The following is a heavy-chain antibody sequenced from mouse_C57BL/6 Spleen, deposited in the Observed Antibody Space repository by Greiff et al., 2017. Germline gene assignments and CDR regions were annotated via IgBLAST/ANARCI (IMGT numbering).Heavy chain of an antibody. V-gene: IGHV5-17*01. CDR1: GFTFSDYG. CDR2: ISSGSSTI. CDR3: ARQGGTSSYYFDY. Sequence: EVQRVESGGGLVKPGGSLKLSCAASGFTFSDYGMHWVRQAPEKGLEWVAYISSGSSTIYYADTVKGRFTISRDNAKNTLFLQMTSLRSEDTAMYYCARQGGTSSYYFDYWGQGTTLTVSS. D-gene: IGHD4-1*01. J-gene: IGHJ2*01.